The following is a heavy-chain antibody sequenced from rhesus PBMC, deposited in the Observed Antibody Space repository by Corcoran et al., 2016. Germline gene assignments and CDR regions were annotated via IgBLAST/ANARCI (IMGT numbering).Heavy chain of an antibody. CDR2: ISYDGSKN. Sequence: EVQLVESGGGLVQPGGSLRLSCEASGFTFSSYGMHWVRQAPGKGLGGVAVISYDGSKNYDADAVKDRFTGSRDNSKNMLYLQMYNLKLEDTAVYYCARDTYYNIWTGYYPDYWGQGVLVTVSS. J-gene: IGHJ4*01. CDR1: GFTFSSYG. D-gene: IGHD3-3*01. V-gene: IGHV3-54*02. CDR3: ARDTYYNIWTGYYPDY.